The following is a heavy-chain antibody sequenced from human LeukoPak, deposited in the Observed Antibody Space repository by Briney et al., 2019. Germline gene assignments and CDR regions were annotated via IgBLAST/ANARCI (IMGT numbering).Heavy chain of an antibody. CDR1: GFTFSSCA. D-gene: IGHD2-2*01. Sequence: GGSLRLSCAASGFTFSSCAMTWVRQAPRKGLEWVSIIGASGGSTYYADSVKGRFTISRDNSKNTLYLHMNSLRAEDTAVYYCARGFGCSSTSCPRPDDASDIWGQGTMVTVSS. V-gene: IGHV3-23*01. J-gene: IGHJ3*02. CDR3: ARGFGCSSTSCPRPDDASDI. CDR2: IGASGGST.